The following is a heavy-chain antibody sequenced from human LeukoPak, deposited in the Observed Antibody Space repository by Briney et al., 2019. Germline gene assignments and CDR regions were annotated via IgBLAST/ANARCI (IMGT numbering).Heavy chain of an antibody. V-gene: IGHV4-39*01. D-gene: IGHD6-19*01. CDR3: ASLAVAGLSEGY. Sequence: NPSETLSLTCTVSGGSISSDSYYWAWIRQPPGKGLEWIASIYYSGSTYYNPSLKSRVTISVDTSRNPFSLKLNSVTAADTAVYYCASLAVAGLSEGYWGQGTLVIVSS. J-gene: IGHJ4*02. CDR2: IYYSGST. CDR1: GGSISSDSYY.